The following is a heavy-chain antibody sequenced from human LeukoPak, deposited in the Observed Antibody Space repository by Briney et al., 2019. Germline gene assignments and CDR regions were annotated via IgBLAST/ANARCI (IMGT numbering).Heavy chain of an antibody. Sequence: PGRSLRLSCVASGFTFEEYAMHWVRQVGKGLGWGSGINWNSGDIDYADSVKGRFTVSRDNAKNYLFLQMNGLRAKDTALYYCAKTVDLDRIAAFDLWGQGTMVTVSS. CDR2: INWNSGDI. J-gene: IGHJ3*01. CDR3: AKTVDLDRIAAFDL. D-gene: IGHD1-1*01. V-gene: IGHV3-9*01. CDR1: GFTFEEYA.